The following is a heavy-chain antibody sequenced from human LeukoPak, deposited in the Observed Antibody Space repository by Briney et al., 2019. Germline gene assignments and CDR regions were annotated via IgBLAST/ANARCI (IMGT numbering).Heavy chain of an antibody. CDR2: ISGSGSST. J-gene: IGHJ4*02. CDR3: ATNQTAGGHRFDY. Sequence: PGGSLRLSCAASGFTFSSFAMSWVRQAPGKGLDWVSAISGSGSSTSYADSVKGRFTISRDNSKNTLYLQMNSLRAEDTAVYYCATNQTAGGHRFDYWSQGTLVTVSS. D-gene: IGHD1-14*01. V-gene: IGHV3-23*01. CDR1: GFTFSSFA.